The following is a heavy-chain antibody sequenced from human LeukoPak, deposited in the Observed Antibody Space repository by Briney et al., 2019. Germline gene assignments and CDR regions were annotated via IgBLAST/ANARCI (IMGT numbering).Heavy chain of an antibody. V-gene: IGHV4-39*07. CDR3: ARVSAAYCGGDCYPNLDY. CDR2: INHSGST. J-gene: IGHJ4*02. Sequence: PSETLSLNCTVSGGSISSGGYYWSWIRQPPGKGLEWIGEINHSGSTNYNPSLKSRVTISVDTSKNQFSLKLSSVTAADTAVYYCARVSAAYCGGDCYPNLDYWGQGTLVTVSS. CDR1: GGSISSGGYY. D-gene: IGHD2-21*02.